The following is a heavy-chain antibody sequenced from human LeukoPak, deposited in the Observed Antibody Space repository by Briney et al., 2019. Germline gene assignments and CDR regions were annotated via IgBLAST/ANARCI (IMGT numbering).Heavy chain of an antibody. Sequence: GSSVKVSCKASGGTFSNFAISWVRQAPGQGLEWMGGIIPIFGTTNYAQKFQGRVTMTRDMSTSTVYMELSSLRSEDTAVYYCARDRAAAGDDDAFDIWGQGTMVAVSS. V-gene: IGHV1-69*05. CDR2: IIPIFGTT. J-gene: IGHJ3*02. CDR3: ARDRAAAGDDDAFDI. D-gene: IGHD6-13*01. CDR1: GGTFSNFA.